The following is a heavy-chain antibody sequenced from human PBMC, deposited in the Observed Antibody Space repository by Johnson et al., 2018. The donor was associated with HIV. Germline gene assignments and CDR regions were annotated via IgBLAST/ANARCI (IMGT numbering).Heavy chain of an antibody. CDR2: ISWNSGSI. Sequence: QVQLVESGGGLVQPGGSLRLSCVVSGFTFSDYYMDWVRQAPGKGLEWVSGISWNSGSIGYADSVKGRFTISRDNSKNTLYLQMNSLRAEDTAVYYCAKVRGDFWSGYYGGLNDAFDIWGQGTMVTVSS. CDR1: GFTFSDYY. V-gene: IGHV3-NL1*01. D-gene: IGHD3-3*01. CDR3: AKVRGDFWSGYYGGLNDAFDI. J-gene: IGHJ3*02.